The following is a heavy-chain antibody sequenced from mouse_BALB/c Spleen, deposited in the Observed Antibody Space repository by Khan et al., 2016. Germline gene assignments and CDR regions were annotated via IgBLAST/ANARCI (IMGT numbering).Heavy chain of an antibody. CDR3: ASRAYYGSVDY. V-gene: IGHV9-3-1*01. CDR2: INTYTGEP. D-gene: IGHD1-1*01. J-gene: IGHJ2*01. CDR1: GYTFTNYG. Sequence: QIQLVQSGPELKKPGETVKISCKASGYTFTNYGMNWVKQAPGKGLKWMGWINTYTGEPTYADDFKGRFAFSLETSASTAYLQINNLKNEDTATXFCASRAYYGSVDYWGQGTTLTVSS.